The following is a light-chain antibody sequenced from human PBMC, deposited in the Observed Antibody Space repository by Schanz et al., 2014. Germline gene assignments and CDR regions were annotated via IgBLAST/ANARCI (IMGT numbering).Light chain of an antibody. CDR2: DVD. V-gene: IGLV2-14*03. CDR1: ASDIGSYNY. CDR3: SSYTSSSTLAV. Sequence: QSALTQPASVSGSPGQSITISCTGTASDIGSYNYVSWYQHHPAKAPKLLIYDVDRRPSAVSTRFSGSKTGNTASLTISGLQAEDEADYYCSSYTSSSTLAVFGTGTKLTVL. J-gene: IGLJ1*01.